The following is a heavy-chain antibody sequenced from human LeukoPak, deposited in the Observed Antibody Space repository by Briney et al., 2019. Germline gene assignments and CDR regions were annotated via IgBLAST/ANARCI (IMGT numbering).Heavy chain of an antibody. CDR2: ISGSGGST. Sequence: GGSLRLSCAASGFTFSGYAMSWVRQAPGKGLGWVSAISGSGGSTYYADSVKGRFTISRDNSKNTLYLQMNSLRAEDTAVYYCAKIASSGWYRGPSTFDYWGQGTLVTVSS. CDR3: AKIASSGWYRGPSTFDY. V-gene: IGHV3-23*01. J-gene: IGHJ4*02. D-gene: IGHD6-19*01. CDR1: GFTFSGYA.